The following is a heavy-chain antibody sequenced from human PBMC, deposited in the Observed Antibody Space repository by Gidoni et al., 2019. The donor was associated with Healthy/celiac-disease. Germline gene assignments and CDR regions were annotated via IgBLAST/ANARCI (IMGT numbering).Heavy chain of an antibody. J-gene: IGHJ4*02. CDR3: ARDGYYYDSSGYYPDY. CDR2: ISYDGSKK. Sequence: QVQLVESGGGVVKPGRSVRAPCGACGFTFGGHAMHWVRQAPGKGLEWVAVISYDGSKKYYADSVKGRFTISRDNSKNTLYLQMNSLRAEDTAVYYCARDGYYYDSSGYYPDYWGQGTLVTVSS. V-gene: IGHV3-30-3*01. D-gene: IGHD3-22*01. CDR1: GFTFGGHA.